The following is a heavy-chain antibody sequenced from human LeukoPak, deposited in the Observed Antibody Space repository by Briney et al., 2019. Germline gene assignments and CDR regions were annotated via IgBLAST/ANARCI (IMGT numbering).Heavy chain of an antibody. D-gene: IGHD3-22*01. CDR2: ISGSGGST. J-gene: IGHJ4*02. V-gene: IGHV3-23*01. Sequence: GGSLRLSCAASGFTFSSYAMSWVRQAPGKGLEWVSAISGSGGSTYYADSVKGRFTISRDNSNNTLYLQMNSLRAEDTAVYYCAKDQVVTLIEGYYFDYWGQGTLVTVSS. CDR1: GFTFSSYA. CDR3: AKDQVVTLIEGYYFDY.